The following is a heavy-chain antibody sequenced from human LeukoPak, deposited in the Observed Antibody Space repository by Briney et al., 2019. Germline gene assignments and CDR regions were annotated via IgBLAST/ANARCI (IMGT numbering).Heavy chain of an antibody. Sequence: GGSLRLSCAASGFTIRSYWMHWVRQAPGKGLIWVSRINEDASSTSYADSVKGRFTISRDNSKNTLYLQMNSLRAEDTAVYYCAKVKQWLVLGYYGMDVWGQGTTVTVSS. J-gene: IGHJ6*02. V-gene: IGHV3-74*01. D-gene: IGHD6-19*01. CDR3: AKVKQWLVLGYYGMDV. CDR2: INEDASST. CDR1: GFTIRSYW.